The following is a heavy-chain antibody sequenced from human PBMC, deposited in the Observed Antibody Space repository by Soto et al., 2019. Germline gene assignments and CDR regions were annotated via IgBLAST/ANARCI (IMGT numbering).Heavy chain of an antibody. D-gene: IGHD3-3*01. J-gene: IGHJ6*03. CDR1: GFTFSSYA. Sequence: GGSLRLSCAASGFTFSSYAMSWVRQAPGKGLEWVSAISGSGGSTYYADSVKGRFTVSRDNSKNTLYLHMNSLSAEDTAVSYCENGDLTPSFITIFGVDQYYYYYYMDVWGKGTTVTVSS. CDR3: ENGDLTPSFITIFGVDQYYYYYYMDV. V-gene: IGHV3-23*01. CDR2: ISGSGGST.